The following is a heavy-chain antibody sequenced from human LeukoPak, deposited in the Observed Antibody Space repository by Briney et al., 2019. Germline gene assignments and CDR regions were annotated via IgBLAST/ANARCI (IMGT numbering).Heavy chain of an antibody. CDR2: ISSSSSTI. CDR3: ARPDYDFWSGSPGGNYMDV. Sequence: GGSLRLSCAASGFTFSNYVMNWVRQAPGKGQEWVSYISSSSSTINYADSVRGRFTISRDNAKNSLYLQMDSLRAEDTAVYYCARPDYDFWSGSPGGNYMDVWGKGTTVTVSS. V-gene: IGHV3-48*04. D-gene: IGHD3-3*01. J-gene: IGHJ6*03. CDR1: GFTFSNYV.